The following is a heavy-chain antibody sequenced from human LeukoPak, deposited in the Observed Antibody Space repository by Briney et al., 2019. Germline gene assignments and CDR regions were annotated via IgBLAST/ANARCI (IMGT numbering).Heavy chain of an antibody. V-gene: IGHV1-24*01. CDR2: FDPEDGET. CDR1: GGTFSSYA. D-gene: IGHD3-9*01. Sequence: ASVKVSCKASGGTFSSYAISWVRQAPGQGLEWMGGFDPEDGETIYAQKFQGRVTMTEDTSTDTAYMELSSLRSEDTAVYYCARGLSAIFRYYYYMDVWGKGTTVTISS. J-gene: IGHJ6*03. CDR3: ARGLSAIFRYYYYMDV.